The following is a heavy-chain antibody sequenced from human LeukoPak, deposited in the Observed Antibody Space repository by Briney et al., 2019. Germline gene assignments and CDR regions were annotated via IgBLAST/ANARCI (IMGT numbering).Heavy chain of an antibody. CDR2: INSDGSST. CDR3: VRDRGWFHFDL. CDR1: GFTFSSYS. D-gene: IGHD3-10*01. Sequence: PGGSLRLSCSASGFTFSSYSMNWVRQAPGKGLVWVSRINSDGSSTSYADSVKGRFTISRDNAKNTLYLQMNSLRAEDTAVYYCVRDRGWFHFDLWGQGTLVTVSS. V-gene: IGHV3-74*01. J-gene: IGHJ4*02.